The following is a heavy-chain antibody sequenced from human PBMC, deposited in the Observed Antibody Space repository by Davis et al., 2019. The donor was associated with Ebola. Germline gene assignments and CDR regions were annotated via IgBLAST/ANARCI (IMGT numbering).Heavy chain of an antibody. D-gene: IGHD6-13*01. CDR2: IYRGGST. CDR1: GFNVSGNY. J-gene: IGHJ4*02. CDR3: TRGRGGSSWELY. V-gene: IGHV3-53*01. Sequence: GESLKIPCTASGFNVSGNYMSWVRQAPGKGLEWVAVIYRGGSTYYADSVKGRFTISSDNSKDTVHLQMNSLRAEDTAVYYCTRGRGGSSWELYWGQGTLVTVSS.